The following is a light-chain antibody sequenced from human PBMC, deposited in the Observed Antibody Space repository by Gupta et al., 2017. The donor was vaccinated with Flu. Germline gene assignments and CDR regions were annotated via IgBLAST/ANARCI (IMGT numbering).Light chain of an antibody. Sequence: DIQMTQSPSSLSASIGDRVTITCRTSQSISSYLNWDQQKPGKATKFLIYAASVLQGRVTARFSGSGSGTDFALTISSLQPEDFGTYYCQHSGTFGHGTKVDI. CDR3: QHSGT. V-gene: IGKV1-39*01. J-gene: IGKJ3*01. CDR1: QSISSY. CDR2: AAS.